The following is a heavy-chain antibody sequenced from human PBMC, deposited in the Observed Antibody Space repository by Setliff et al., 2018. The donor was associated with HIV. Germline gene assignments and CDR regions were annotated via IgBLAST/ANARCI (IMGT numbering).Heavy chain of an antibody. J-gene: IGHJ4*02. CDR1: GGSFSAYY. V-gene: IGHV4-34*01. D-gene: IGHD3-10*01. CDR3: ARKSGFGEYIMFDY. CDR2: INHSGST. Sequence: PSETLSLTCAVYGGSFSAYYWSWIRQPPGKGLEWIGEINHSGSTNYNSSLKSRVTMSVDTSKNQFSLKLSSVTAADTAVYYCARKSGFGEYIMFDYWGQGTLVTVSS.